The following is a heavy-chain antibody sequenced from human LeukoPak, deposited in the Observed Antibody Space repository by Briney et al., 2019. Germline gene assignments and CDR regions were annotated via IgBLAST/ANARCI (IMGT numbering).Heavy chain of an antibody. D-gene: IGHD5-18*01. CDR3: ARSRTGGGYSSASPDY. CDR2: IYYSRST. Sequence: SETRSLTCTVSGDSISNYYWSWIRQPPGKGLEWVGYIYYSRSTNYNPSLKSRVTFSVDTSKNQFSLKLTSVAAADTAVYYCARSRTGGGYSSASPDYWGQGSLVTVSS. CDR1: GDSISNYY. J-gene: IGHJ4*02. V-gene: IGHV4-59*08.